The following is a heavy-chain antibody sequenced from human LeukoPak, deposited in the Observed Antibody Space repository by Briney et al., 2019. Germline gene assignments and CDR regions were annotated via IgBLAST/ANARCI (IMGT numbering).Heavy chain of an antibody. CDR3: ARAVYDSGSYLMDV. Sequence: GGSLRLSCAASGFTFDDYAMNWVRQAPGKGLEWVSSISSSSSYIDYADSVKGRFTISRDNAMNSLYLQMNSLRAEDTAVYYCARAVYDSGSYLMDVWGKGTTVTVSS. V-gene: IGHV3-21*01. CDR1: GFTFDDYA. D-gene: IGHD3-10*01. CDR2: ISSSSSYI. J-gene: IGHJ6*03.